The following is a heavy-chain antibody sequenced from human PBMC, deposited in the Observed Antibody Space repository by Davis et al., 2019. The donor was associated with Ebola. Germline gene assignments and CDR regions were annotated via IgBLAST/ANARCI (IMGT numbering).Heavy chain of an antibody. J-gene: IGHJ6*02. CDR2: INAGNGNT. Sequence: ASVKVSCKASGYTFTSYAMQWVRQAPGQRLEWMGWINAGNGNTKYSQKFQGRVTMTTDTSTSTAYMELRSLRSDDTAVYYCARDDYGDHSYYYYGMDVWGQGTTVTVSS. CDR1: GYTFTSYA. V-gene: IGHV1-3*01. CDR3: ARDDYGDHSYYYYGMDV. D-gene: IGHD4-17*01.